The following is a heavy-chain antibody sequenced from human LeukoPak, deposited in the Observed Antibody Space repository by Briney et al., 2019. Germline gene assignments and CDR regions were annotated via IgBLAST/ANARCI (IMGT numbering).Heavy chain of an antibody. CDR1: GFTFSSFA. J-gene: IGHJ4*02. V-gene: IGHV3-21*01. CDR2: ISSSSSYI. CDR3: ARDGGWAFDY. Sequence: PGGSLRLSCAASGFTFSSFAMSWVRQAPGKGLEWVSSISSSSSYIYYADSVKGRFTISRDNSKNTLYLQMNSLRAEDTAVYYCARDGGWAFDYWGQGTLVTVSS. D-gene: IGHD6-19*01.